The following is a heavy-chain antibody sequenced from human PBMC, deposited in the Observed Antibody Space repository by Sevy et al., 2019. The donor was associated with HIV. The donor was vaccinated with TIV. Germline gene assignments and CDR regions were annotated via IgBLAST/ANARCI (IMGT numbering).Heavy chain of an antibody. J-gene: IGHJ3*02. Sequence: ASVKVSCKTSGYTFTSYDVNWVRQVTGQGLEWTGWMNPNSGNTGYAQNFQGRVNMTRNTSIGTAYMELSSLRSEDTAVYYCTRARSGSSRWAFDMWGQGTMVTVSS. V-gene: IGHV1-8*01. D-gene: IGHD1-26*01. CDR1: GYTFTSYD. CDR3: TRARSGSSRWAFDM. CDR2: MNPNSGNT.